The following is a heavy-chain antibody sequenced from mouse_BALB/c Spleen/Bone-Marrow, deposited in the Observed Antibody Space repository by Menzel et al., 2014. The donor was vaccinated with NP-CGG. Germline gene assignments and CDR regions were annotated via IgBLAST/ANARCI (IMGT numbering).Heavy chain of an antibody. CDR2: ISSSGSYT. CDR1: GFTFSTYA. D-gene: IGHD2-4*01. J-gene: IGHJ1*01. CDR3: SRLRMITTYFDV. V-gene: IGHV5-9-1*01. Sequence: EVMLVESGGGLAKPGGSLQLSCAASGFTFSTYAMSWVRQTPEKRLEWVATISSSGSYTYYPDSVKGRFTISRDNAKNXLYLQMSSLRSEDTAMFYCSRLRMITTYFDVWGAGTTVTVSS.